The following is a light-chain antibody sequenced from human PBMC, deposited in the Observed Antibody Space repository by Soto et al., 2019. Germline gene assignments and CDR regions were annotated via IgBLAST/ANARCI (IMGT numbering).Light chain of an antibody. J-gene: IGKJ2*01. CDR2: GAS. CDR1: RSVSTN. V-gene: IGKV3-15*01. CDR3: QQFDTWPPKT. Sequence: EILMTQSPATLSVSPGESATLSCRASRSVSTNLAWYQQKPGQPPRVLIYGASTRAPGIPARFSGSGSGTEFPLTISSLQSEDFAVYYCQQFDTWPPKTFGQGTRLEI.